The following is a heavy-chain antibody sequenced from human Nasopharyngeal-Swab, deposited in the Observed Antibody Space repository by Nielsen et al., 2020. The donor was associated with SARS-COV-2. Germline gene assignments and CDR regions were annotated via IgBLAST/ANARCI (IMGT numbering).Heavy chain of an antibody. J-gene: IGHJ4*02. CDR3: AREVQIPTTVVTRRHFGY. CDR2: IYSSGGP. CDR1: GGSISSGDYY. D-gene: IGHD4-23*01. Sequence: SETLSLTCTVSGGSISSGDYYWSWIRQPPGKGLEWIGYIYSSGGPSYNPSLKSRVTISVDTSKNQFSLKLSSVTAADTAVYYCAREVQIPTTVVTRRHFGYWGQGTLVTVSS. V-gene: IGHV4-30-4*01.